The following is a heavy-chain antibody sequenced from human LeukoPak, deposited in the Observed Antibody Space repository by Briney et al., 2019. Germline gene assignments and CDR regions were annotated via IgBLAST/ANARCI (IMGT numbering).Heavy chain of an antibody. CDR1: GFTFSNYW. CDR2: IKQDGSER. Sequence: GGSLRLSCAASGFTFSNYWMSWVRQAPGKGLEWVANIKQDGSERIYEDPLKGRFTISRDNAKSSLYLEMNSLRAEDTAVYYCARDLGKWEPQDYWGQGTLVTVSS. J-gene: IGHJ4*02. D-gene: IGHD1-26*01. CDR3: ARDLGKWEPQDY. V-gene: IGHV3-7*01.